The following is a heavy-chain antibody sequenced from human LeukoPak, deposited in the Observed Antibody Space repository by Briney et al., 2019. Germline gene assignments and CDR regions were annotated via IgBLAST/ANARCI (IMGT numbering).Heavy chain of an antibody. Sequence: SQTLSLTCTVSGGSISSGGYYWSWIRQHPGKGLEWIGYIYYSGSTYYNPSLKSRVTISVDTSKNQFSLKLSSVTAADTAVYYCARGDRGSGYPDNWFDPWGQGTLVTVSS. CDR3: ARGDRGSGYPDNWFDP. CDR2: IYYSGST. CDR1: GGSISSGGYY. D-gene: IGHD5-12*01. J-gene: IGHJ5*02. V-gene: IGHV4-31*03.